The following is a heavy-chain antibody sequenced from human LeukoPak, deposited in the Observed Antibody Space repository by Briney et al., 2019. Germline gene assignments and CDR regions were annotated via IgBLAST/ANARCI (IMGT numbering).Heavy chain of an antibody. CDR2: IYYSGST. Sequence: PSETLSLTCTVSAGSVSSGSYYWNWIRQPPGKVLEWIGYIYYSGSTNYNPSLKSRVTISVDTSKNQFSLKLSSVTAADAAVYYCARVGCSGGSCYAFDIWGQGTMVTVSS. CDR1: AGSVSSGSYY. V-gene: IGHV4-61*01. CDR3: ARVGCSGGSCYAFDI. J-gene: IGHJ3*02. D-gene: IGHD2-15*01.